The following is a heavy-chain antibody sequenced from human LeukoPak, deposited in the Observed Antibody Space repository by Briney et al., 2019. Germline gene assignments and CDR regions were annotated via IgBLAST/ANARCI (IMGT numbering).Heavy chain of an antibody. CDR2: ISWNSGSI. J-gene: IGHJ1*01. CDR1: GFTFDDYA. Sequence: GGSLRLSCAASGFTFDDYAMHWVRQAPGKGLEWGSGISWNSGSIGYADSVKGRFTISRDNAKNSLYLQMNSLRAEDTALYYCAKVVASGYSSGWGYFQHWGQGTLVTVSS. D-gene: IGHD6-19*01. V-gene: IGHV3-9*01. CDR3: AKVVASGYSSGWGYFQH.